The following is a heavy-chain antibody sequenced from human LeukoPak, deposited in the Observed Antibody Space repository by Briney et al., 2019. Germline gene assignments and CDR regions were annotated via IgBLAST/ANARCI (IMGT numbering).Heavy chain of an antibody. CDR1: GGSISSYY. CDR3: ARRASSSSSRGWFDP. D-gene: IGHD6-6*01. J-gene: IGHJ5*02. CDR2: IYYSGST. V-gene: IGHV4-59*01. Sequence: PSETLSLTCTVSGGSISSYYWSWIRQPPGKGLEWIGYIYYSGSTNYNPSLKSRVTISVDTSKNQFSLKLSSVTAADTAVYYCARRASSSSSRGWFDPWGQGTLVTVSS.